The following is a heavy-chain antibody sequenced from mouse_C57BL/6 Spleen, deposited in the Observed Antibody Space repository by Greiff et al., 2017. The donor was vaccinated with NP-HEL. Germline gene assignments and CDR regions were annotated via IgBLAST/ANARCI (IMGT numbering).Heavy chain of an antibody. Sequence: VMLVESGPELVKPGASVKISCKASGYAFSSSWMNWVKQRPGKGLEWIGRIYPGDGDTNYNGKFKGKATLTADKSSSTAYMQLSSLTSEDSAVYFCARGDGYYLYYAMDYWGQGTSVTVSS. V-gene: IGHV1-82*01. CDR1: GYAFSSSW. CDR3: ARGDGYYLYYAMDY. CDR2: IYPGDGDT. J-gene: IGHJ4*01. D-gene: IGHD2-3*01.